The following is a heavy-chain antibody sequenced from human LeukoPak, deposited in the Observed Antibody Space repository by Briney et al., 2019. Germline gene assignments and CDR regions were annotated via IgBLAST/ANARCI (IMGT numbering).Heavy chain of an antibody. D-gene: IGHD6-19*01. CDR3: ARVSGQFYFYYYMDV. Sequence: SETLSLTCTVSGYSISSGYYWGWIRQPPGKGLEWIGSIYYSGSTNYNPSLKSRVTMSVDTSKNQLSLRLSSVTAADTAVYNCARVSGQFYFYYYMDVWGKGTTVTISS. J-gene: IGHJ6*03. V-gene: IGHV4-38-2*02. CDR2: IYYSGST. CDR1: GYSISSGYY.